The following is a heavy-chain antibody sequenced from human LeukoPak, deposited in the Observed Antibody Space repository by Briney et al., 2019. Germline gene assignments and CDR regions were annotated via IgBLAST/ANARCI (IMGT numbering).Heavy chain of an antibody. CDR3: AREGDSSSVGWFDP. Sequence: PETLSLTCTVSGYSISSGYYWGWIRQPPGKGLEWIGSIYHSGITYYNPSLKSRVTISVDTSKNQFSLKLSSVTAADTAVYYCAREGDSSSVGWFDPWGQGTLVTVSS. J-gene: IGHJ5*02. V-gene: IGHV4-38-2*02. D-gene: IGHD6-13*01. CDR1: GYSISSGYY. CDR2: IYHSGIT.